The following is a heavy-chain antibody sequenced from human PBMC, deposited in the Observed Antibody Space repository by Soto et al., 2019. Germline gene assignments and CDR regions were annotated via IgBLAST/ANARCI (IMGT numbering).Heavy chain of an antibody. Sequence: SGFTFRSYWMHWVRQAPGKGLVWVAHIDTDGSSTSYADSVKGRFTISRDNAKNTLYLQMNSVRAEDMAVYYCNSDKCYYFDYWGQGTLVTVSS. V-gene: IGHV3-74*01. J-gene: IGHJ4*02. CDR3: NSDKCYYFDY. D-gene: IGHD1-26*01. CDR1: GFTFRSYW. CDR2: IDTDGSST.